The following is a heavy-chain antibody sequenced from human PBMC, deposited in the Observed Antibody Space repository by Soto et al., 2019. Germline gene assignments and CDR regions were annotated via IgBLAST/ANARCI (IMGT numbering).Heavy chain of an antibody. V-gene: IGHV2-26*01. D-gene: IGHD4-17*01. CDR1: GFSLTNGRMG. J-gene: IGHJ6*02. CDR3: ARMDGDYNYYGLDV. Sequence: GSGPTLVHPTEPLTLACSVSGFSLTNGRMGVSWIRQPPGKALEWLAPFFSDAERSYSTSMQSRLNMYKDSSGSQVVLTMTNMAPAATATYYCARMDGDYNYYGLDVWGHGIAVTVSS. CDR2: FFSDAER.